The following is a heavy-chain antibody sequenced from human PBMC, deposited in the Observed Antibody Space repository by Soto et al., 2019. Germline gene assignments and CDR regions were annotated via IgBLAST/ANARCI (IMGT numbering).Heavy chain of an antibody. CDR2: ISYDGSNK. V-gene: IGHV3-30*18. CDR1: GFTFSSYG. J-gene: IGHJ4*02. Sequence: PVGSLRLSCAASGFTFSSYGMHWVRQAPGKGLEWVAVISYDGSNKYYADSVKGRFTISRDNSKNTLYLQMNSLRAEDTAVYYCAKEMVRGVIAPDYWGQGTLVTVSS. D-gene: IGHD3-10*01. CDR3: AKEMVRGVIAPDY.